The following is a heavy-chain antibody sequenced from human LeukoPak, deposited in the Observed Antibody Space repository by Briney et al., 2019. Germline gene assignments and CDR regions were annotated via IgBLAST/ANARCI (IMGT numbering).Heavy chain of an antibody. CDR1: GYTLTELS. D-gene: IGHD4-23*01. J-gene: IGHJ4*02. CDR3: ARQGYGGNWSIDY. V-gene: IGHV1-24*01. Sequence: ASVKVSCKASGYTLTELSMYWVRQAPGKGLEWMGGFDPEDDETIYAQEFQGRVTMTEDTSTDTAYMELSSLRSEDTAVYYCARQGYGGNWSIDYWGQGTLVTVSS. CDR2: FDPEDDET.